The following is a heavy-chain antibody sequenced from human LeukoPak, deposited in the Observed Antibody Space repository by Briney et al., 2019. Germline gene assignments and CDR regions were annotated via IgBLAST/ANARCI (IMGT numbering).Heavy chain of an antibody. Sequence: GGSLRLSCAASGFTFSSYSMNWVRQAPWKGLEWVSSISSSSSYIYYADSVKGRFTISRDNAKNSLYLQMNSLRAEDTAVYYCARDSVEMATITEIDYWGQGTLVTVSS. CDR1: GFTFSSYS. D-gene: IGHD5-24*01. CDR2: ISSSSSYI. V-gene: IGHV3-21*01. CDR3: ARDSVEMATITEIDY. J-gene: IGHJ4*02.